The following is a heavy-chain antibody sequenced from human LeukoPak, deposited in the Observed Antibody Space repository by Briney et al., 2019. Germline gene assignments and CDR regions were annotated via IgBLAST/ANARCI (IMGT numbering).Heavy chain of an antibody. Sequence: SVKVSCKASGFTFTSSAMQWVRQARGQRLEWIGWIVVGSGNTNYAQKFQERVTITRDMSTSTAYMELSSLRSEDTAVYYCAADRYYYDSSGYYRAFDIWGQGTMVTVSS. D-gene: IGHD3-22*01. CDR2: IVVGSGNT. V-gene: IGHV1-58*02. CDR1: GFTFTSSA. CDR3: AADRYYYDSSGYYRAFDI. J-gene: IGHJ3*02.